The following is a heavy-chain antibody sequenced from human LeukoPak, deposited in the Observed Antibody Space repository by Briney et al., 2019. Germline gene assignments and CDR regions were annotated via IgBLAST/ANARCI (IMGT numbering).Heavy chain of an antibody. D-gene: IGHD1-26*01. CDR3: AKDKSGGWELLRDHDAFDI. J-gene: IGHJ3*02. CDR2: ISYDGSNK. CDR1: GFTFSSYG. V-gene: IGHV3-30*18. Sequence: GGSLRLSCAASGFTFSSYGMHWVRQAPGKGLEWVAVISYDGSNKYYADSVKGRFTISRDNSKNTLYLQMNSLRAEDTALYYCAKDKSGGWELLRDHDAFDIWGQGTMVTVSS.